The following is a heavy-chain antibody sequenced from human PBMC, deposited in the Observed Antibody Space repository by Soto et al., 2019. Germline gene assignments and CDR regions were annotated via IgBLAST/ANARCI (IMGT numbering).Heavy chain of an antibody. CDR1: GFTFSSYA. V-gene: IGHV3-23*01. CDR3: AKGNDFWSGYPNWFDP. Sequence: GGSLRFSCAASGFTFSSYAMSWVRQAPGKGLEWVSAISGSGGSTYYADSVKGRFTISRDNSKNTLYLQMNSLRAEDTAVYYCAKGNDFWSGYPNWFDPWGQGTLVTVSS. J-gene: IGHJ5*02. CDR2: ISGSGGST. D-gene: IGHD3-3*01.